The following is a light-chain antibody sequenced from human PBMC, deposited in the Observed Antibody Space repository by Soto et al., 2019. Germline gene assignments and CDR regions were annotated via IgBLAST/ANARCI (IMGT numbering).Light chain of an antibody. CDR1: QSVRSY. V-gene: IGKV1-39*01. J-gene: IGKJ4*01. Sequence: DIQMTQSPSSVSASVGDRVTIACRAGQSVRSYLNWYQQKPGKAPNLLIYASSTLQSGVPSRFSGGGSGTDFTLTISRLQPEDFATYYCQQSYTSPLTCGGGTKVEI. CDR3: QQSYTSPLT. CDR2: ASS.